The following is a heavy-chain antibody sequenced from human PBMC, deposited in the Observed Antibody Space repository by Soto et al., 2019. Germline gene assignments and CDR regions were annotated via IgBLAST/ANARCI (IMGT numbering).Heavy chain of an antibody. Sequence: EVQLVESGGGLVQPGGSLRLSCAASGFTFSSYSMNWDRQAPGKGLEWVSYISSSSSTIYYADSVKGRFTISRDNAKNSLYLQMNSLRDEDTAVYYCAGGAGYSSSWYYYYYGMDVWGQGTTVTVSS. CDR2: ISSSSSTI. D-gene: IGHD6-13*01. J-gene: IGHJ6*02. CDR3: AGGAGYSSSWYYYYYGMDV. V-gene: IGHV3-48*02. CDR1: GFTFSSYS.